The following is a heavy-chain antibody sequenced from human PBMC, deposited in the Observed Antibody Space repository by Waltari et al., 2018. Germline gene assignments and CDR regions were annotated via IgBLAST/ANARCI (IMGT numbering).Heavy chain of an antibody. CDR1: GFTFSNYW. Sequence: EVQLVESGGGLVQPGGSLSLSCAASGFTFSNYWMDWVRQAPGKGLEVVANIKQDGSESHYVDSVKGRFTISRDNAQNLLYLQINSLRDEDTAVYYCSVSLNHWGQGTLVTVSS. CDR2: IKQDGSES. J-gene: IGHJ5*02. V-gene: IGHV3-7*01. CDR3: SVSLNH.